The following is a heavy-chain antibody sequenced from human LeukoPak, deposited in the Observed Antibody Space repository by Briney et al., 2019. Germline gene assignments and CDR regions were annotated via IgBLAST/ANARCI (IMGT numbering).Heavy chain of an antibody. V-gene: IGHV4-39*07. J-gene: IGHJ4*02. CDR1: GGSISSSSYF. D-gene: IGHD3-3*01. Sequence: SETLSLTCSVSGGSISSSSYFWGWIRQPPEKGLEWIGSIYYSGSTYYNPSLKSRVAISIDTSKNQFSLKLSSVTAADTAVYYCARDLGDYWSGFRSYFFDYWGQGTLVTVSS. CDR2: IYYSGST. CDR3: ARDLGDYWSGFRSYFFDY.